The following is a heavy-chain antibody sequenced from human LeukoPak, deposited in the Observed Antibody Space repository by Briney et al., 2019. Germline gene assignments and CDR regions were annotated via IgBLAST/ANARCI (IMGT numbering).Heavy chain of an antibody. CDR1: GYSISSGYY. D-gene: IGHD3-10*01. CDR2: IYHSGST. V-gene: IGHV4-38-2*02. CDR3: ARHINMVRGVDNWFDP. J-gene: IGHJ5*02. Sequence: SETLSLTCTVSGYSISSGYYWGWIRQPPGKGLEWIGSIYHSGSTYYNPSLKSRVTISVDTSKNQFSLKLSSVTAADTAVYYCARHINMVRGVDNWFDPWGQGTLVTVSS.